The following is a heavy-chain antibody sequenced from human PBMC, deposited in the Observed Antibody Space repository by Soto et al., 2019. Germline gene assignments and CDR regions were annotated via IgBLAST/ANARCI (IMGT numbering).Heavy chain of an antibody. CDR1: GFTFSSYA. J-gene: IGHJ4*02. D-gene: IGHD1-26*01. V-gene: IGHV3-23*01. Sequence: GGSLRLSCAASGFTFSSYAMSWVRQAPGKGLECVSAISGSGGSTYYADSVKGRFTISRDNSKNTLYLQMNSLRAEDKAVYYCAKVGGTVVTSGGVKISGSYEVVPANFDYWGQGTLVTVSS. CDR3: AKVGGTVVTSGGVKISGSYEVVPANFDY. CDR2: ISGSGGST.